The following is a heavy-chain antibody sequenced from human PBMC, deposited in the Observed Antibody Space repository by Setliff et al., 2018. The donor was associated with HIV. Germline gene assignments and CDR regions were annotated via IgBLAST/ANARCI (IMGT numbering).Heavy chain of an antibody. CDR1: GGSLSDYS. CDR3: ARGQQIVNWFDP. J-gene: IGHJ5*02. Sequence: PSETLSLTCAVYGGSLSDYSWSWIRQPPGKGLEWIGEMNHSGSTNYNPSLKSRVTISVDASKNQFSLKLSSVTAADTAVYYCARGQQIVNWFDPWGQGTLVTVS. CDR2: MNHSGST. V-gene: IGHV4-34*01. D-gene: IGHD3-22*01.